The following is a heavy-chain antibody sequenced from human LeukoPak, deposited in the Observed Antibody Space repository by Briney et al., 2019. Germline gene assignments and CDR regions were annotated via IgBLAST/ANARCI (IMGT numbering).Heavy chain of an antibody. V-gene: IGHV1-58*01. CDR3: AADIAVAGTGY. J-gene: IGHJ4*02. D-gene: IGHD6-19*01. Sequence: ASVKVSCKASGFTFTSSAVQWVRQARGQRLEWIGWIAVGSGNTNYAQKFQERVTITRDMSTSTAYMELSSLRSEDTAVYYCAADIAVAGTGYWGQGTLVTVSS. CDR2: IAVGSGNT. CDR1: GFTFTSSA.